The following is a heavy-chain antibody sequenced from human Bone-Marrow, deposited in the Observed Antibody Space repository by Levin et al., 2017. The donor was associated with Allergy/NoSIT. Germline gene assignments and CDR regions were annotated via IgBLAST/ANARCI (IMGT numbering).Heavy chain of an antibody. V-gene: IGHV3-48*04. D-gene: IGHD1-1*01. CDR1: GFSFSLYN. CDR3: ARGRDWNAFDS. CDR2: MSRGGFSI. Sequence: GESLKISCATSGFSFSLYNMNWVRHAPGKGLEWVSHMSRGGFSIYYADSVKGRFTTSTDDAKTTLYLQMSSLRVEDTAVYYCARGRDWNAFDSWGRGTLVTVSS. J-gene: IGHJ4*02.